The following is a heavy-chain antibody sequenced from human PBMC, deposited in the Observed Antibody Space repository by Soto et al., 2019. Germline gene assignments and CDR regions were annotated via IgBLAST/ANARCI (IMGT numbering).Heavy chain of an antibody. CDR2: IYYSGGA. CDR1: GGSISSYY. J-gene: IGHJ4*02. Sequence: ASETLSLTCTVSGGSISSYYWNWIRQPPGKGLEWIGYIYYSGGASYHPSLKSRVTISVDTSKNQFSLNLTSVTAADTVVYYCARSPVRIAAAGKAFDYWGQGTLVTVSS. CDR3: ARSPVRIAAAGKAFDY. V-gene: IGHV4-59*08. D-gene: IGHD6-13*01.